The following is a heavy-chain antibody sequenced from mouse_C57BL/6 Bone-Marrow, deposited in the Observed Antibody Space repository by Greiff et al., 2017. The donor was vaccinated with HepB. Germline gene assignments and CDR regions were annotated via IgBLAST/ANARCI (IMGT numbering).Heavy chain of an antibody. CDR2: IHPNSGST. V-gene: IGHV1-64*01. CDR3: AREDYGSSYYLDY. J-gene: IGHJ2*01. Sequence: QVQLQQPGAELVKPGASVKLSCKASGYTFTSYWMHWVKQRPGQGLEWIGMIHPNSGSTNYNEKFKSKATLTVDKSSSTAYMKLSSLTSEDSAVYYCAREDYGSSYYLDYWGQGTTLTVSS. D-gene: IGHD1-1*01. CDR1: GYTFTSYW.